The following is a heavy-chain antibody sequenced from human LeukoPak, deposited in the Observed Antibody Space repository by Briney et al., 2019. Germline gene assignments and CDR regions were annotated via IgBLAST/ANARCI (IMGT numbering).Heavy chain of an antibody. V-gene: IGHV3-48*03. D-gene: IGHD3-22*01. J-gene: IGHJ4*02. CDR3: ARDNYDSSGYYFD. CDR1: GFTFSNFE. Sequence: GGSLRLSCAASGFTFSNFEMNWVRQAPGKGLEWVSYISSSAYTIYYADSVKGRFTISRDNAKNSLYLQMNSLRAEDTAVYYCARDNYDSSGYYFDWGQGTLVTVSS. CDR2: ISSSAYTI.